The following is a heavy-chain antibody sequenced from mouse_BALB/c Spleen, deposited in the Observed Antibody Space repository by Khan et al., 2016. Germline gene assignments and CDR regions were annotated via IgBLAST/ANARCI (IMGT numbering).Heavy chain of an antibody. CDR1: GYSITSDYA. V-gene: IGHV3-2*02. J-gene: IGHJ2*01. CDR3: ARYGSSYFDY. CDR2: ISYSGST. Sequence: EVQLQESGPGLVKPSQSLSLTCTVTGYSITSDYAWNWIRQFPGNKLEWMGYISYSGSTSYNPSLKSRISITRDTSKNQFFLQLNAVTTEDTATYYCARYGSSYFDYWGHGTTLTVSS. D-gene: IGHD1-1*01.